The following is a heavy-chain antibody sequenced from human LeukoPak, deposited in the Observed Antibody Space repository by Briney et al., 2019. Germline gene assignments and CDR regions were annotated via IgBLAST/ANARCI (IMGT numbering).Heavy chain of an antibody. CDR3: ARDSGSWSSDY. V-gene: IGHV3-21*01. CDR1: GFTFSPSG. D-gene: IGHD1-26*01. Sequence: GGSLRISCAASGFTFSPSGMNWVRQAPGKGLEWVSSISTSSDYIYYADSVKGRFTISRDNAKNSLSLQMNSLRAEDTAVYYCARDSGSWSSDYWGQGTLVTVSS. CDR2: ISTSSDYI. J-gene: IGHJ4*02.